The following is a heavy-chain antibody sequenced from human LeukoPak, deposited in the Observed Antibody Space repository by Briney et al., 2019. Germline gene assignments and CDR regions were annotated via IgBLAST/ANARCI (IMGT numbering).Heavy chain of an antibody. CDR2: ISHDGVDK. J-gene: IGHJ4*02. Sequence: QPGRSLRLSCAASGFTFDTYGMHWVRQAPGKGLEWVAVISHDGVDKYYADSVKGRFTISRDNSKNTVSLQVNSLRAEDTAAYYCAKGGYCSATRCYVGKGMDDWGQGTLVTVSS. D-gene: IGHD2-2*01. V-gene: IGHV3-30*18. CDR1: GFTFDTYG. CDR3: AKGGYCSATRCYVGKGMDD.